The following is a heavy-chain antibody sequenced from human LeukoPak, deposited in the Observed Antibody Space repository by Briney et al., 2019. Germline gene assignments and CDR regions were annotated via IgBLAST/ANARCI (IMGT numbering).Heavy chain of an antibody. J-gene: IGHJ4*02. V-gene: IGHV3-7*04. Sequence: GGSLRLSCAASGFTFSTYWMNWVRQAPGKGLEWLANIKEDGSEKNYLDSVKGRFTISRDNAKNSLYLHMNSLRAEDTAVYYCARAYSVHYWGQGTLVTVSS. CDR2: IKEDGSEK. D-gene: IGHD2-21*01. CDR1: GFTFSTYW. CDR3: ARAYSVHY.